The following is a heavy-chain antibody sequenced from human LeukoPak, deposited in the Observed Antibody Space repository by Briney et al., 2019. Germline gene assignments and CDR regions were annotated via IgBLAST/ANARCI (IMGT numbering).Heavy chain of an antibody. D-gene: IGHD6-13*01. CDR3: ARDLGIAAARYWFDP. V-gene: IGHV4-59*01. CDR2: IYYSGST. J-gene: IGHJ5*02. CDR1: GGSISSYY. Sequence: SETLSLTCTGSGGSISSYYWSWIRQPPGKGLEWIGYIYYSGSTNYNPSLKSRVTISVDTSKNQFSLKLSSVTAADTAVYYCARDLGIAAARYWFDPWGQGTLVTVSS.